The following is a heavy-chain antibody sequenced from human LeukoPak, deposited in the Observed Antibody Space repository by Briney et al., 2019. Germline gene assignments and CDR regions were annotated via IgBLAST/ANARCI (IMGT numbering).Heavy chain of an antibody. CDR1: GGSISSYY. CDR2: IYTSGST. D-gene: IGHD1-26*01. CDR3: ARVRDGYKLGATPYYFYYMDV. V-gene: IGHV4-4*07. J-gene: IGHJ6*03. Sequence: PSETLSLTCTVSGGSISSYYWSWIRQPAGKGLEWIGRIYTSGSTNYNPSLKSRVTMSVDTSKNQFSLKLSSVTAADTAVYYCARVRDGYKLGATPYYFYYMDVWGKGTTVTVSS.